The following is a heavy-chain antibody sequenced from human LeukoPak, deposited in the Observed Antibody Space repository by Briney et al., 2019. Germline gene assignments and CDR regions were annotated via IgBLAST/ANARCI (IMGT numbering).Heavy chain of an antibody. J-gene: IGHJ1*01. D-gene: IGHD3-22*01. Sequence: ASVKVSCKASEGTFSSYGISWVRQAPGQRLEWMAWINGGNDDAKYSQKFQGRVTIIRDTSASTAYMELSSLGSEDTAVYYCARVPLSDSSGHYYPHWGQGTLVTVSS. CDR3: ARVPLSDSSGHYYPH. CDR2: INGGNDDA. CDR1: EGTFSSYG. V-gene: IGHV1-3*01.